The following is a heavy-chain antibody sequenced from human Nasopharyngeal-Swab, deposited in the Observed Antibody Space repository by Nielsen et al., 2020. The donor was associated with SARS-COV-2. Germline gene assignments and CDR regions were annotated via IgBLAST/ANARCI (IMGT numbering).Heavy chain of an antibody. Sequence: GGSLRLSCAASGFTFSSYWMSWVRRAPGKGLEWVANIKQDGSEKYYVDSVKGRFTISRDNAKKSLDLQMNSLRAEDTAVYYCARGGAVAGNDYYYGMDVWGQGTTVTVSS. CDR1: GFTFSSYW. J-gene: IGHJ6*02. CDR3: ARGGAVAGNDYYYGMDV. CDR2: IKQDGSEK. D-gene: IGHD6-19*01. V-gene: IGHV3-7*01.